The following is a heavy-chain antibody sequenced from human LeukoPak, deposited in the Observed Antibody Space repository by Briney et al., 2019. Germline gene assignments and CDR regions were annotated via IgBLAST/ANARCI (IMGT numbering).Heavy chain of an antibody. CDR2: TSYDENNK. D-gene: IGHD6-19*01. Sequence: GRSLRLSCEVSGFTFRNYAMHWVRQAPGKGLEWVAVTSYDENNKYYADSVKGRFTISRDNSKNTLFLQMNSLRAEDTAVYYCATQYNSGWFLDRWGQGTLVTVSS. J-gene: IGHJ5*02. V-gene: IGHV3-30*04. CDR1: GFTFRNYA. CDR3: ATQYNSGWFLDR.